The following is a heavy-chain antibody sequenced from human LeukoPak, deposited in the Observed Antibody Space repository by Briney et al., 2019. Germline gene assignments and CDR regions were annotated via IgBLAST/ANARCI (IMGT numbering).Heavy chain of an antibody. Sequence: ASVKVSCKASGYTFTSYGISWVRQAPGQGLEWMGWISAYNGNTNYAQKFQGRVTITADESTSTAYMELSSLRSEDTAVYYCASGITGTTPPYYYYYMDVWGKGTTVTISS. J-gene: IGHJ6*03. CDR3: ASGITGTTPPYYYYYMDV. V-gene: IGHV1-18*01. CDR1: GYTFTSYG. D-gene: IGHD1-20*01. CDR2: ISAYNGNT.